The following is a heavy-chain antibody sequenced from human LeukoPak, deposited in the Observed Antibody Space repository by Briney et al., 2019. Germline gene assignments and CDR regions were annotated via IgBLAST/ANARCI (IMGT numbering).Heavy chain of an antibody. V-gene: IGHV3-9*03. CDR2: ISWNSGSI. D-gene: IGHD1-26*01. J-gene: IGHJ4*02. CDR1: GFTFDDYA. CDR3: AKGGTWYGSQVGATVDFDY. Sequence: GGSLRLSCAASGFTFDDYAMHWVRQAPGKGLEWVSGISWNSGSIGYADSVKGRFTISRDNAKTSLYLQMNSLRAEDMALYYCAKGGTWYGSQVGATVDFDYWGQGTLVTVSS.